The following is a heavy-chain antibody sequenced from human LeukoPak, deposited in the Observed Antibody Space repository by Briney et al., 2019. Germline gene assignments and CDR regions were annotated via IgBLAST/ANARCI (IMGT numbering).Heavy chain of an antibody. D-gene: IGHD3-10*01. CDR1: GFTFSSYA. CDR2: ISYDGSNK. J-gene: IGHJ6*03. V-gene: IGHV3-30*04. CDR3: ARARYYGSGSLGYYYYMDV. Sequence: GRSLRLSWAASGFTFSSYAMHWVRQAPGKGLEWVAVISYDGSNKYYADSVKGRFTISRDNSKNTLYLQMNSLRAEDTAVYYCARARYYGSGSLGYYYYMDVWGKGTTVTVSS.